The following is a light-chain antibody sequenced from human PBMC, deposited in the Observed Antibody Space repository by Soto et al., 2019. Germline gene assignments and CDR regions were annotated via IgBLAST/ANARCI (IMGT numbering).Light chain of an antibody. V-gene: IGKV3-15*01. Sequence: EIEVTQSPVTLSMSPGERATLSCRASQNVRINIAWYQQKAGQPRRLLIYGAVTRAAGIPDRFSASGSGTEFTLTISSLQSEDFAVYFCQEYSNWPALTFGGGTKVDIK. CDR2: GAV. J-gene: IGKJ4*01. CDR3: QEYSNWPALT. CDR1: QNVRIN.